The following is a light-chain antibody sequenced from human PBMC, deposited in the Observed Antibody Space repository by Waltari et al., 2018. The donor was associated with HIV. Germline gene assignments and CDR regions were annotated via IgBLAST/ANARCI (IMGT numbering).Light chain of an antibody. CDR2: EDS. J-gene: IGLJ2*01. CDR1: SGGIGSTY. Sequence: NFILTQSHSVSESPGKTVTISCTRSSGGIGSTYIQWYQQRPGRSPDTVIYEDSQRPSGLPNRVSGSVDSSSNSASLTSSGLKTEDEADYFCQSYDGTTVVFGGGTRLTVL. V-gene: IGLV6-57*01. CDR3: QSYDGTTVV.